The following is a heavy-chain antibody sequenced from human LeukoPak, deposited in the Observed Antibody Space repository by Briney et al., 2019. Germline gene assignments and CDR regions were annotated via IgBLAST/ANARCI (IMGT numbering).Heavy chain of an antibody. D-gene: IGHD2-21*02. Sequence: PSETLSLTCTVSGGPISSYYWSWIRQPPGKGLEWIGYIYYSGSTNYNPSLKSRVTISVDTSKNQFSLKLSSVTAADTAVYYCARCGGDCYYSPAFDIWGQGTMVTVSS. J-gene: IGHJ3*02. CDR3: ARCGGDCYYSPAFDI. V-gene: IGHV4-59*01. CDR2: IYYSGST. CDR1: GGPISSYY.